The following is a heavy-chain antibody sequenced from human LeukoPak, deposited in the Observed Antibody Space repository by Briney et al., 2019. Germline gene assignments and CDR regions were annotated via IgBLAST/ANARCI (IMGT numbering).Heavy chain of an antibody. V-gene: IGHV3-7*01. Sequence: GGSLRLSCAAYGFTFTNYWLTWVRQAPGKGLEWVANIKQDGSEKQYVDSVRGRFTISRDNAKNSLYLQMNSLRVEDTAVYYCARDGFVGAADYWGQGTLVTVSS. CDR2: IKQDGSEK. D-gene: IGHD6-13*01. J-gene: IGHJ4*02. CDR3: ARDGFVGAADY. CDR1: GFTFTNYW.